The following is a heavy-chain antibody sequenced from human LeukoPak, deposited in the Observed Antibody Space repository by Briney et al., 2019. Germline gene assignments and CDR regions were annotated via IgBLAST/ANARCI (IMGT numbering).Heavy chain of an antibody. CDR2: IYYSGST. V-gene: IGHV4-59*01. Sequence: PSETLSLTCTVSGGSISSYYWSWIRQPPGKGLEWIGYIYYSGSTNYNPSLKSRVTISVDTSKNQFSLKLSSVTAADTAVYYCARDSRPGIAAARYRWFDPWGQGTLVTVSS. D-gene: IGHD6-13*01. CDR3: ARDSRPGIAAARYRWFDP. CDR1: GGSISSYY. J-gene: IGHJ5*02.